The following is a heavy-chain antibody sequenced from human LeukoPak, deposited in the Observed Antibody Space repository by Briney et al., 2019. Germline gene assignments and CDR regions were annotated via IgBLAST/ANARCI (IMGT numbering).Heavy chain of an antibody. V-gene: IGHV3-21*04. CDR2: ISSSSSYI. CDR1: GFTFSSYS. D-gene: IGHD3-3*01. Sequence: NPGGSLRLSCAASGFTFSSYSMNWVRQAPGKGLEWVSSISSSSSYIYYADSVKGRFTISRDNAKNSLYLQMNSLRAEDTAVYYCAQKRLLYYDFWSGYYGLWGQGTTVTVSS. J-gene: IGHJ6*02. CDR3: AQKRLLYYDFWSGYYGL.